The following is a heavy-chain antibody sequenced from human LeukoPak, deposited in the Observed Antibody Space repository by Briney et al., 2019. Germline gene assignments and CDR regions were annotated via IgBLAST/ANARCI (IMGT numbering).Heavy chain of an antibody. CDR1: GYTFTSYY. CDR3: ARDREEQQLMNWFDP. V-gene: IGHV1-46*01. J-gene: IGHJ5*02. D-gene: IGHD6-13*01. CDR2: INPSGGST. Sequence: GGSVKVSCQASGYTFTSYYMHWVGQAPGQGLEWMGIINPSGGSTSYAQKFQGRVTMTRDTSTSTVYMELSSLRSEDTAVYYCARDREEQQLMNWFDPWGQGTLVTVSS.